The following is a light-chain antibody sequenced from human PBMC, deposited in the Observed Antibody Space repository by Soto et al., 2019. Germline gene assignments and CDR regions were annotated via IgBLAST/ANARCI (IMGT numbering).Light chain of an antibody. CDR2: GAS. V-gene: IGKV3-20*01. CDR1: QSVRGN. Sequence: EIVLTQSPGTLSLSPGERATLSCRASQSVRGNLAWYQQKPGQAPRLLIYGASSRATGIPDRFSGSGSGTDFTLTISRLEPEDFAVYYCQQYGSSRITFGQGTRLEIK. J-gene: IGKJ5*01. CDR3: QQYGSSRIT.